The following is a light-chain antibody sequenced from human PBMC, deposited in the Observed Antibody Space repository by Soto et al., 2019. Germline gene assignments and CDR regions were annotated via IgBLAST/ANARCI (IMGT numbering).Light chain of an antibody. J-gene: IGKJ1*01. CDR1: QSVSSSY. CDR3: QQYGSSPGT. Sequence: EIVLTQPPGTLSLSPGERATLSCRASQSVSSSYLAWYQQKPGQAPRLLIYGASSRATGIPDRFSGSGSGTDFTLTISRLEPEDFAVYYCQQYGSSPGTVGQGTKVDIK. CDR2: GAS. V-gene: IGKV3-20*01.